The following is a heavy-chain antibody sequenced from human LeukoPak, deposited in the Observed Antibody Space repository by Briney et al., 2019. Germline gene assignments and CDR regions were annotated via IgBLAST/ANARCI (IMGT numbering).Heavy chain of an antibody. CDR2: IYHSGIT. J-gene: IGHJ4*02. CDR1: GDSISSGGYY. CDR3: TRDPFYDSSGYFDY. D-gene: IGHD3-22*01. Sequence: SETLSLTCTVSGDSISSGGYYWNWIRQPPGKGLEWIGYIYHSGITNYNPSLKSRVTISVDTSKNQFSLKLSSVTAADTAVYYCTRDPFYDSSGYFDYWGQGTLVTVSS. V-gene: IGHV4-30-2*05.